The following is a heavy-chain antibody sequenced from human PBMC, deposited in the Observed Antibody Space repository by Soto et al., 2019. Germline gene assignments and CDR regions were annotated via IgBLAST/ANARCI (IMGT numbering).Heavy chain of an antibody. D-gene: IGHD3-10*01. CDR3: ARVRTVVWFGELLYPNWFYP. Sequence: ASVKVSCKASGYTFTSYGISWVRQAPGQGLEWMGWISAYNGNTNYAQKLQGRVTMTTDTSTSTACMELRSLRSDDTAVYYCARVRTVVWFGELLYPNWFYPWGQGTLVTVSS. CDR1: GYTFTSYG. V-gene: IGHV1-18*01. J-gene: IGHJ5*02. CDR2: ISAYNGNT.